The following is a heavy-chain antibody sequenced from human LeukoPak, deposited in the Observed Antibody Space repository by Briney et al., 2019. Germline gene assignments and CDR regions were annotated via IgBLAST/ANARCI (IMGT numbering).Heavy chain of an antibody. D-gene: IGHD6-6*01. CDR3: ARAPIAARPTTLDY. CDR2: ISSSSSYI. Sequence: GGSLRLSCAASGFTFSSCSMNWVRQAPGKGLEWVSSISSSSSYIYYADSVKGRFTISRDNAKNSLYLQMNSLRAEDTAVYYCARAPIAARPTTLDYWGQGTLVTVSS. J-gene: IGHJ4*02. V-gene: IGHV3-21*01. CDR1: GFTFSSCS.